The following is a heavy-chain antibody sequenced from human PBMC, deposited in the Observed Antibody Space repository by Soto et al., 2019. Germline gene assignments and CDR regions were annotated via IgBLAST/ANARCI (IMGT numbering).Heavy chain of an antibody. D-gene: IGHD3-10*01. CDR3: ARTHGAYYAWDY. Sequence: ESGGGLVQPGGSLRLSCAASGFTFSTYWMSWVRQAPGKGLEWVANIKQDGSEEYYVDSVKGRFTISTDNAKNSLYLQMNSLRGEDTAVYYCARTHGAYYAWDYWGQGTLVTVSS. J-gene: IGHJ4*02. CDR1: GFTFSTYW. V-gene: IGHV3-7*04. CDR2: IKQDGSEE.